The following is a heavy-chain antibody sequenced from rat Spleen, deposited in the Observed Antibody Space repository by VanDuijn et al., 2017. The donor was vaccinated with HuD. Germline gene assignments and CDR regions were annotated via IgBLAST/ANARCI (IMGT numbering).Heavy chain of an antibody. J-gene: IGHJ3*01. V-gene: IGHV5-19*01. CDR2: ISPSGVST. Sequence: EVQLVESDGGLVQPERSLKLSCAASGFTFSNYGMHLIRQAPTKGLEWVASISPSGVSTYSLDSVKGRFTLPRDNAHNTLYLQMNRLRSEETATYYCTRGGWDGYYPNWFAYWGQGTLVTVSS. CDR1: GFTFSNYG. CDR3: TRGGWDGYYPNWFAY. D-gene: IGHD1-12*03.